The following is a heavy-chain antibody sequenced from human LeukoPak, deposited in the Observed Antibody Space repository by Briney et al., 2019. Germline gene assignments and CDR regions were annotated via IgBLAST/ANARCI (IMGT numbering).Heavy chain of an antibody. J-gene: IGHJ4*02. Sequence: GGSLRLSCAASGFTFSSYSMNWVRQAPGKGLEWVSSISSSSYIYYADSVKGRFTISRDNAKNSLYLQMNSLRAEDTAVYYCARDPSGAVANYWGQGTLVTVSS. CDR3: ARDPSGAVANY. D-gene: IGHD2-15*01. V-gene: IGHV3-21*01. CDR1: GFTFSSYS. CDR2: ISSSSYI.